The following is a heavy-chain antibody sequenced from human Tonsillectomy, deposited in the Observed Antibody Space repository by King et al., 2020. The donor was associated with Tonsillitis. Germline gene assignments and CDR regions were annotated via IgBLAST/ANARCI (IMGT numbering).Heavy chain of an antibody. D-gene: IGHD3-3*01. Sequence: VQLQQWGAGLLKPSETLSLTCAVYGGPFSDYYWSWIRQPPGKGLEWLGEISHSGSTNYKPSLKSRVTISVDTSKNQFSLKLSSVTAADTAVYYCARGKYDVWSGYPDYFDYWGRGTLVTVSS. CDR1: GGPFSDYY. CDR3: ARGKYDVWSGYPDYFDY. CDR2: ISHSGST. V-gene: IGHV4-34*01. J-gene: IGHJ4*02.